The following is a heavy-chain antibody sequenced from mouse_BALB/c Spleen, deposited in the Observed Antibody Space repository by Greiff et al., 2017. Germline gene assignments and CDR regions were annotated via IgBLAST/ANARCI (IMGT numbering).Heavy chain of an antibody. CDR3: ARSALNY. CDR1: GFTFSSYT. Sequence: EVQVVESGGGLVKPGGSLKLSCAASGFTFSSYTMSWVRQTPEKRLEWVATISSGGGNTYYPDSVKGRFTISRDNAKNNLYLQMSSLRSEDTALYYCARSALNYWGQGTTLTVST. CDR2: ISSGGGNT. V-gene: IGHV5-9*03. J-gene: IGHJ2*01.